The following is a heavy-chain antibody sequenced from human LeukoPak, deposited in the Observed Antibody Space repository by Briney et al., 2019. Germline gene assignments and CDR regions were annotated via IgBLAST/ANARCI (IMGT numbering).Heavy chain of an antibody. CDR3: AKAPEADY. CDR1: GFTFSSYG. CDR2: ISYDGSNK. V-gene: IGHV3-30*18. Sequence: GGSLRLSCAASGFTFSSYGMHWVRQAPGKGLEWVAVISYDGSNKYYADSVKGRFTISRDNSKNPLYLQMNSLRAEDTAVYYCAKAPEADYWGQGTLVTVSS. J-gene: IGHJ4*02.